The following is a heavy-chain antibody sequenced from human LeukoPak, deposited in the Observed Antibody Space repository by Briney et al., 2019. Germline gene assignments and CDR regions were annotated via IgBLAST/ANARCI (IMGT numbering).Heavy chain of an antibody. V-gene: IGHV3-33*01. D-gene: IGHD3-16*01. CDR1: GFTFSSYG. J-gene: IGHJ4*02. Sequence: GGSLRLSCAASGFTFSSYGMHWVRQAPGKGLEWVAVIWYDGSNKYYADSVKGRFTISRDNSKNTLYLQMNSLRAEDTAVYYCARVYVWGSSRLVGPLDYWGQGTLVTVSS. CDR3: ARVYVWGSSRLVGPLDY. CDR2: IWYDGSNK.